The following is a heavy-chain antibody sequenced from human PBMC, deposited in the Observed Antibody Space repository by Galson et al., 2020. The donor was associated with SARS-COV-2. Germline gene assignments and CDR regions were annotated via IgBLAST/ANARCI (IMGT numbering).Heavy chain of an antibody. Sequence: SGGSTYYADSVKGRFTISRDNSKNTLYLQMNSLRAEDTAVYYCAKVLRRPKAVAGTLDDAFDIWGQGTMVTVSS. CDR2: SGGST. D-gene: IGHD6-19*01. CDR3: AKVLRRPKAVAGTLDDAFDI. J-gene: IGHJ3*02. V-gene: IGHV3-23*01.